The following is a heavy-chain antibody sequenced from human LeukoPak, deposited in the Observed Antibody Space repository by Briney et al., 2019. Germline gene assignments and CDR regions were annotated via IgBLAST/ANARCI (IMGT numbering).Heavy chain of an antibody. CDR2: ISWNSGSI. D-gene: IGHD1-26*01. V-gene: IGHV3-9*01. J-gene: IGHJ3*02. Sequence: GGSLRLSCAASGFTFDDYAMHWVRHAPGKGLEWVSGISWNSGSIGYADSVKGRFTISRDNAKNSLYLQMNSLRAEDTALYYCAKDIGSGSYSADAFDIWGQGTMVTVSS. CDR1: GFTFDDYA. CDR3: AKDIGSGSYSADAFDI.